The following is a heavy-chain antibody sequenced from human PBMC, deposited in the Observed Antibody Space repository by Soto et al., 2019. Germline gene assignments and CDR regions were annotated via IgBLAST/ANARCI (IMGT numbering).Heavy chain of an antibody. CDR2: INPNSGGT. CDR1: GYTFTGYY. D-gene: IGHD6-13*01. CDR3: ARDGFSSSWYYYYYYGMDV. V-gene: IGHV1-2*04. J-gene: IGHJ6*02. Sequence: GPSVKVSCKASGYTFTGYYMHWVRQAPGEGLEWMGWINPNSGGTNFAQKFQGWVTMTRDTSISTAYMGLSRLRSDDTAVYYCARDGFSSSWYYYYYYGMDVWGQGTTVTVSS.